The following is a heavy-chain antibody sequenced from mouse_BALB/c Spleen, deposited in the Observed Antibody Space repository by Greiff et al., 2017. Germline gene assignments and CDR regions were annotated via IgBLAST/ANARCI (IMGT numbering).Heavy chain of an antibody. J-gene: IGHJ4*01. D-gene: IGHD1-2*01. CDR2: IWGGGST. V-gene: IGHV2-6-4*01. CDR3: ARSSTTAAYAMDY. CDR1: GFSFSRYS. Sequence: VQLVESGPGLVAPSQSLSITCTVSGFSFSRYSVHWVRQPTGKGLEWLGMIWGGGSTDYNSALKSRLSISKDNSKSQVVLKMNSLQTDDTAMYYCARSSTTAAYAMDYWGQGTSVTVSS.